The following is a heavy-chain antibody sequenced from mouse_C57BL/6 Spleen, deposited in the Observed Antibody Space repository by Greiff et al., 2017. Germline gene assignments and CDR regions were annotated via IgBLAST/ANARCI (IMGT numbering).Heavy chain of an antibody. D-gene: IGHD2-3*01. CDR1: GYTFTDYY. CDR2: IYPGSGNT. V-gene: IGHV1-84*01. J-gene: IGHJ4*01. Sequence: VHLVESGPELVKPGASVKLSCKASGYTFTDYYINWVKQRPGPGLEWIGWIYPGSGNTKYNEKFKGKATLTVDTSSSTAYMQLSSLTSEYSAVYFCARSGDGGYYDYARDYWGQGTSVTVSS. CDR3: ARSGDGGYYDYARDY.